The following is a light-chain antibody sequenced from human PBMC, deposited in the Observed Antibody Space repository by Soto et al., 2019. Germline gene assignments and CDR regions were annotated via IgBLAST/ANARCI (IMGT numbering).Light chain of an antibody. J-gene: IGKJ2*01. CDR3: QQYGSSPMYT. Sequence: EIVLTQSPGTLSLSPGERATLSCRASQSVSSSYLAWYQQKPGQAPRLLIYGASSRAAGIPDRFSGSGSGTDFTLTIRRLEPEDFEVYSCQQYGSSPMYTFGQGTKLEIK. V-gene: IGKV3-20*01. CDR2: GAS. CDR1: QSVSSSY.